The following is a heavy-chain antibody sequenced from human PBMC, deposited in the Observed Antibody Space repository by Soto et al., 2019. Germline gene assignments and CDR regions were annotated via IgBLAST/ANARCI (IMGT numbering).Heavy chain of an antibody. Sequence: GGCRKPSFAASGFTLRRNCMHWSRHGPGKGLEWVAVIWYDGSNKVYADSVKGRFTISKDNSKNTLYLQMNSLRAEDTAVYYCARDLSGDYGALDTWGQGTMVTVSS. V-gene: IGHV3-33*01. CDR2: IWYDGSNK. D-gene: IGHD4-17*01. CDR1: GFTLRRNC. CDR3: ARDLSGDYGALDT. J-gene: IGHJ3*02.